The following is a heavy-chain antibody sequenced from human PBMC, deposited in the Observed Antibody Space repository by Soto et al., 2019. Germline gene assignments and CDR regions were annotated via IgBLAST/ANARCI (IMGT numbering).Heavy chain of an antibody. CDR1: GGSISSSSYY. Sequence: PSETLSLTCTVSGGSISSSSYYWGWIRQPPGKGLEWIGSIYYSGSTYYNPSLKSRVTISVDTSKNQFSLKLSSVTAADTAVYYCARLALLGIHFDYWGQGTLVTVSS. V-gene: IGHV4-39*01. D-gene: IGHD7-27*01. J-gene: IGHJ4*02. CDR2: IYYSGST. CDR3: ARLALLGIHFDY.